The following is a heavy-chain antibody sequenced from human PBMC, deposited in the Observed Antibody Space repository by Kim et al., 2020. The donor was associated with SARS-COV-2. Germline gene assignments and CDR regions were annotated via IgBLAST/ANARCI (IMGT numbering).Heavy chain of an antibody. CDR1: GFSVRDYW. Sequence: GGSLRLSCVATGFSVRDYWMSWVRQAPDIGLEWVANIKQDGSEKHYLDSVKGRFTISRDNARNSVFLQMSSLNAEDTGVYYCARDVHHIAVVLPDSWGQGTLVTVSS. CDR2: IKQDGSEK. D-gene: IGHD2-15*01. V-gene: IGHV3-7*01. CDR3: ARDVHHIAVVLPDS. J-gene: IGHJ5*01.